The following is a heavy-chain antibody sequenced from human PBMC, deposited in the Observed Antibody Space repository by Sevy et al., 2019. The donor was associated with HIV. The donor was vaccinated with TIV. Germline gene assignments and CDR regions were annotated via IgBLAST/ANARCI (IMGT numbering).Heavy chain of an antibody. D-gene: IGHD1-26*01. Sequence: GGSLRLSCAASGFTFSNYGMHWVRQAPGKGLEWVGAIFSDANIKYYVDSVKGRFAISRDNSKNTVYLQMNSLRADDAAVYSCARESGSNWYFDLWGRGTPVTVSS. CDR1: GFTFSNYG. V-gene: IGHV3-33*01. CDR2: IFSDANIK. J-gene: IGHJ2*01. CDR3: ARESGSNWYFDL.